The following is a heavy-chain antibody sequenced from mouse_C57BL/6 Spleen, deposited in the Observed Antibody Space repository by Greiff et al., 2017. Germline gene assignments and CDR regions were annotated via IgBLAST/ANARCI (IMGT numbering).Heavy chain of an antibody. V-gene: IGHV5-17*01. J-gene: IGHJ1*03. CDR2: ISSGSSTI. CDR1: GFTFSDYG. CDR3: ARQGLPWYFEV. Sequence: EVKLVESGGGLVKPGGSLKLSCAASGFTFSDYGMHWVRQAPEKGLEWVAYISSGSSTIYYADTVKGRFTISRDNAKNTLFLQMTSLRSEDTAMYYCARQGLPWYFEVWGTGTTVTVSS.